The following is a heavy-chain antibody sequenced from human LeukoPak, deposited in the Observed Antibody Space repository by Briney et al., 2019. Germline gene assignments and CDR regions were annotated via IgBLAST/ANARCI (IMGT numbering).Heavy chain of an antibody. CDR1: GFTFSSYS. Sequence: PGGSLRLSCAASGFTFSSYSMNWVRQAPGKGLEWVSVIYRGGSTYYAESVKGRFTISRGNSKDTLFLQMNSLRAEDTAVYYCARDAVDTANPDYWGQGTLVTVSS. J-gene: IGHJ4*02. D-gene: IGHD5-18*01. V-gene: IGHV3-66*01. CDR2: IYRGGST. CDR3: ARDAVDTANPDY.